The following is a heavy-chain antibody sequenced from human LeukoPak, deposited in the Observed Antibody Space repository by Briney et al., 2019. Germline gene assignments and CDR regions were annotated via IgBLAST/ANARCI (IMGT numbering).Heavy chain of an antibody. J-gene: IGHJ5*02. CDR1: GYTFTSYG. V-gene: IGHV1-18*04. CDR2: ISADNGIT. D-gene: IGHD1-26*01. Sequence: GASVKVSCKASGYTFTSYGISWVRQAPGQGPEWMGWISADNGITHYAQKVQGRLTMTTDTSTSTAYMELRSLRSDDTAVYYCARDYDLLLGSDGFDPWGQGTLVTVSA. CDR3: ARDYDLLLGSDGFDP.